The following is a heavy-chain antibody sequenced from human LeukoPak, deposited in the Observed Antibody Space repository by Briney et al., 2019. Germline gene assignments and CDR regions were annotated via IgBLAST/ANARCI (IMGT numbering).Heavy chain of an antibody. CDR3: ARVLARYGNLDY. CDR2: INPNSGGT. D-gene: IGHD1-14*01. V-gene: IGHV1-2*02. Sequence: ASVKVSCKASGYTFTDYYIHWVRQAPGQGLEWMGWINPNSGGTNYTQKFQGRVTMTRDTSISTAYLELNRLTSDDTAVYYCARVLARYGNLDYWGQGILVAVSS. J-gene: IGHJ4*02. CDR1: GYTFTDYY.